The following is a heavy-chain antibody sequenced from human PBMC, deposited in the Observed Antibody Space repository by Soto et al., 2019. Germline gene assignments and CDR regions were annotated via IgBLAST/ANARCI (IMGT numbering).Heavy chain of an antibody. CDR1: GYSFTSYW. J-gene: IGHJ6*02. Sequence: ESLKISCKGSGYSFTSYWIGWVRQMPGKGLEWMGIIYPGDSDTRYSPSFQGQVTISADKSISTAYLQWSSLKASDTAMYYCARHSRYDILTGSYYYGMDVWGQWTTVTVSS. CDR3: ARHSRYDILTGSYYYGMDV. V-gene: IGHV5-51*01. CDR2: IYPGDSDT. D-gene: IGHD3-9*01.